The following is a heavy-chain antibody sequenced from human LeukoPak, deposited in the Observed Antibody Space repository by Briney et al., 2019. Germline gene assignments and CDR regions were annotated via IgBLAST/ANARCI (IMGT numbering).Heavy chain of an antibody. CDR3: ATNDGYNYYLDY. CDR2: ISSSGDTI. Sequence: PGGSLRLSCAASGFTLTDYYMSWIRQAPGKGLEWVSYISSSGDTIYYADSVKGRFTISRDNAKNSLYLQMNSLRAEDTAVYYCATNDGYNYYLDYWGQGTLVTVSS. J-gene: IGHJ4*02. D-gene: IGHD5-24*01. V-gene: IGHV3-11*01. CDR1: GFTLTDYY.